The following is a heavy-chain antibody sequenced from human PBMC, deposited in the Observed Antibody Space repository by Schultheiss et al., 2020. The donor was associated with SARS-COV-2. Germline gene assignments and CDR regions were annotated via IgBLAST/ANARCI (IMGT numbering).Heavy chain of an antibody. Sequence: SETLSLTCTISGGSIRSYYWIWIRQSPGKGLEWIGYIYYSGSTNYNPSLKSRVTISVDTSKNQFSLKLSSVTAADTAVYYCARVDSSGWYADWFDPWGQGTLVTVSS. CDR2: IYYSGST. J-gene: IGHJ5*02. CDR1: GGSIRSYY. D-gene: IGHD6-19*01. V-gene: IGHV4-59*01. CDR3: ARVDSSGWYADWFDP.